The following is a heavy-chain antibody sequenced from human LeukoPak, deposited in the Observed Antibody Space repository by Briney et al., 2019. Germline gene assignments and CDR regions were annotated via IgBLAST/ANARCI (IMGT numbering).Heavy chain of an antibody. CDR3: ARVMYSSADWYFDL. J-gene: IGHJ2*01. CDR1: GGSISSYY. CDR2: IYYSGST. D-gene: IGHD6-19*01. V-gene: IGHV4-59*01. Sequence: PSETLSLTCTVSGGSISSYYWSWIRQPPGKGLEWIGYIYYSGSTNYNPSLKSRATISVDTSKNQFSLKLSSVTAADTAVYYCARVMYSSADWYFDLWGRGTLVTVSS.